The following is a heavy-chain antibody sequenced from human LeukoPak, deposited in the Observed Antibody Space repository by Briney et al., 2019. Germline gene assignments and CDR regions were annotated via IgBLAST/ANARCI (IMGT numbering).Heavy chain of an antibody. V-gene: IGHV4-39*01. CDR2: IFYSGST. CDR3: ARSGGST. J-gene: IGHJ4*02. CDR1: SGSISNSNYY. D-gene: IGHD2-2*01. Sequence: PSETLSLTCSVSSGSISNSNYYWGWIRQPPGKGLEWIGSIFYSGSTDYNPSLKSRVTISVDTSKNQFSLTLNSVTAADTAVYFCARSGGSTGGQGTLVTVSS.